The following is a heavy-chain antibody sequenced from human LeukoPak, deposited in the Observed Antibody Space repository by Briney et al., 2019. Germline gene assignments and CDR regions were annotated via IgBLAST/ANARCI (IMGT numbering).Heavy chain of an antibody. CDR3: ARADYYDSSGYLVDY. CDR2: INHSGST. CDR1: GGSFSGYY. D-gene: IGHD3-22*01. V-gene: IGHV4-34*01. J-gene: IGHJ4*02. Sequence: SETLSLTCAVYGGSFSGYYWSWIRQPPGXXXEWIGEINHSGSTNYNPSLKSRVTISVDTSKNQFSLKLSSVTAADTAVYYCARADYYDSSGYLVDYWGQGTLVTVSS.